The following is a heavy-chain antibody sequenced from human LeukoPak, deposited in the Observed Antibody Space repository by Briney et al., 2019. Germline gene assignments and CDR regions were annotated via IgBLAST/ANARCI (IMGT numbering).Heavy chain of an antibody. Sequence: SETLSLTCAVYGGSFRGYYWSWIRQPPGKGLEWIGEINHSGSTNYNPSLKSRVTISVDTSKNQFSLKLSSVTAADTAVYYCARGEGVNFDYWGQGTLVTVSS. CDR3: ARGEGVNFDY. V-gene: IGHV4-34*01. D-gene: IGHD3-10*01. CDR2: INHSGST. J-gene: IGHJ4*02. CDR1: GGSFRGYY.